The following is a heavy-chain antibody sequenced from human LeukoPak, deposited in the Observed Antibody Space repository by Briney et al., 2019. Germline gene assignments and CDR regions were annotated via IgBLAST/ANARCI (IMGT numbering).Heavy chain of an antibody. Sequence: SQTLSLTCVISGDSVSSNSAAWNWIRQSPSRGLEWLGRTYYRSKWYYDYSVVVKSRVTINPDTSKNQFSLQLSSVTPEDTAVYYCVRDPVGGSTIFDCWGQGTLVTVSS. CDR1: GDSVSSNSAA. V-gene: IGHV6-1*01. CDR3: VRDPVGGSTIFDC. J-gene: IGHJ4*02. D-gene: IGHD1-26*01. CDR2: TYYRSKWYY.